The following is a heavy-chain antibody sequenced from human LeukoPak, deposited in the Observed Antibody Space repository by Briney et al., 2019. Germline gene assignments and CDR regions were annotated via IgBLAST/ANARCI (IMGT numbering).Heavy chain of an antibody. CDR3: ARGPIIDIVIVPAADDYYYMDV. V-gene: IGHV1-18*01. Sequence: GASVKVSCKASGYTLRGYGITWVRQAPGQGLEWMGWISAYNGNTKYPQKLQGRVTMTTDTSTSTAYMELRSLRSDDTAVYYCARGPIIDIVIVPAADDYYYMDVWGKGTTVTVSS. CDR1: GYTLRGYG. J-gene: IGHJ6*03. CDR2: ISAYNGNT. D-gene: IGHD2-2*01.